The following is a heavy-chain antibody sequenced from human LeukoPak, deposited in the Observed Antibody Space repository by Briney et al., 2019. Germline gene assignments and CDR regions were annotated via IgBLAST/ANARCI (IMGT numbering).Heavy chain of an antibody. CDR3: VKYRRSGPGPYYYYMDV. CDR2: IYSGGYT. CDR1: GFTVSSNY. Sequence: PGGSLRLSCAASGFTVSSNYMNWVRQAPGKGREWVSVIYSGGYTHYADSVKGRFTFSRDNSKNTLYLQMNSLRAEDTAVYYCVKYRRSGPGPYYYYMDVWGKGTTVTVSS. V-gene: IGHV3-53*01. D-gene: IGHD5-12*01. J-gene: IGHJ6*03.